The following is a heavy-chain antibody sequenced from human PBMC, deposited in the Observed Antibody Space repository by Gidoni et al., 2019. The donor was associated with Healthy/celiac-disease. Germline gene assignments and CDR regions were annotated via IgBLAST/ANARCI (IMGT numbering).Heavy chain of an antibody. D-gene: IGHD3-3*01. J-gene: IGHJ4*02. CDR1: GFTFSSYW. Sequence: EVQLVESGGGLVQPGGSRRLSCAASGFTFSSYWMSWVRQAPGKGLEGVANIKQDGSEKYYVASVKGRFTISRDNSKNSLYLQMNSLRAEDTAVYYCARAAIFGVVVFDYWGQGTLVTVSS. V-gene: IGHV3-7*03. CDR3: ARAAIFGVVVFDY. CDR2: IKQDGSEK.